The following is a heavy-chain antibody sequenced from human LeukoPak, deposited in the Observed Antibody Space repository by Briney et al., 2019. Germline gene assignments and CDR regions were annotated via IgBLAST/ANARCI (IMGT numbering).Heavy chain of an antibody. CDR2: IYHSGST. J-gene: IGHJ4*02. CDR1: GYSISSGYY. V-gene: IGHV4-38-2*01. D-gene: IGHD5-12*01. Sequence: PSETLSLTCAVSGYSISSGYYWGWIRQPPGKGLEWIGSIYHSGSTYYNPSLKSRVIISVDTSKNQFSLKPSSVTAADTAVYYCVCRGYSGYDPIDYWGQGTLVTVSS. CDR3: VCRGYSGYDPIDY.